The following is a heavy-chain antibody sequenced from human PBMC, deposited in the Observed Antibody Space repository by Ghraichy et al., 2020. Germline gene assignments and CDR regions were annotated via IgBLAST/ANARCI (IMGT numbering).Heavy chain of an antibody. Sequence: SETLSLTCTVSSGSINNYFWSWIRQPAGKGPEWIGRINTSRSTLYNPSLQSRVTMSVDTSNNQFSLKVTSLTAADTAMYFCARGYSGYDLFVFDIWGQGTMVTVSS. V-gene: IGHV4-4*07. J-gene: IGHJ3*02. D-gene: IGHD5-12*01. CDR2: INTSRST. CDR1: SGSINNYF. CDR3: ARGYSGYDLFVFDI.